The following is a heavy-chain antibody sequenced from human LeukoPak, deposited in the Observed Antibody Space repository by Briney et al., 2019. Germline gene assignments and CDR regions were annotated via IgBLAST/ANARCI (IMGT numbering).Heavy chain of an antibody. CDR3: AREGYCTNGICSNWFDP. J-gene: IGHJ5*02. CDR1: GGSISNTNW. V-gene: IGHV4-4*02. Sequence: SGTLSLTCGVSGGSISNTNWWTWVRQPPGKGLEWIGYIYYSGSTNYNPSLKSRVTISVDTSKNQFSLRLSSVTAADTAVYYCAREGYCTNGICSNWFDPWGQGTLVTVSS. CDR2: IYYSGST. D-gene: IGHD2-8*01.